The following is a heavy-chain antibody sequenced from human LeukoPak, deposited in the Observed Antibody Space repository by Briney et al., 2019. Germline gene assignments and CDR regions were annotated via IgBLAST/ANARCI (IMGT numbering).Heavy chain of an antibody. CDR2: MNPNSGNT. J-gene: IGHJ6*02. Sequence: ASVKVPCKASGYTFTSYDINWVRQATGQGLEWMGWMNPNSGNTGYAQKFQGRVTMTRNTSISTAYIELSSLRSEDTAVHYCARGISSGWSPGHYYYGLDVWGQGTTVTVSS. CDR3: ARGISSGWSPGHYYYGLDV. CDR1: GYTFTSYD. D-gene: IGHD6-19*01. V-gene: IGHV1-8*01.